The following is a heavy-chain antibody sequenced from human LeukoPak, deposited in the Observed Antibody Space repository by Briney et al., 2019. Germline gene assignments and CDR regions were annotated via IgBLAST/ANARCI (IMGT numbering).Heavy chain of an antibody. Sequence: PSETLSLTCTVSGGSISSYYWSWIRQPPGKGLEWIGYIHYSGSTNYNPSLKSRVTISVDTSKNQFSLKLSSVTAADTAVYYCARTTEGYCRGRSCYSYYYYMDVWGKGTTVTVSS. D-gene: IGHD2-15*01. CDR1: GGSISSYY. V-gene: IGHV4-59*01. J-gene: IGHJ6*03. CDR3: ARTTEGYCRGRSCYSYYYYMDV. CDR2: IHYSGST.